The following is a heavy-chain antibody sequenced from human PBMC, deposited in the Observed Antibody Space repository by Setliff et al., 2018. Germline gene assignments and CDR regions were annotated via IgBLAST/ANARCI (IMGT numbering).Heavy chain of an antibody. D-gene: IGHD4-17*01. J-gene: IGHJ4*02. CDR2: INPGSGNT. CDR3: SRDLQGSGDYVVDY. Sequence: ASVKVSCKASGYSFTKNAIHWVRQAPGQRLEWMGWINPGSGNTKYYRDSVRGRFTISRDNAENSLTLQMNSLRVEDTAVYYCSRDLQGSGDYVVDYWGQGTLVTVSS. CDR1: GYSFTKNA. V-gene: IGHV1-3*03.